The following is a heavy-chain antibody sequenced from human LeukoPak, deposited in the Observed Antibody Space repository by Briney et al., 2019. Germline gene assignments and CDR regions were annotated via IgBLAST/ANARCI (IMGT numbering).Heavy chain of an antibody. CDR1: GFTFSTYS. Sequence: GGSLRLSCAASGFTFSTYSMNWVRQAPGKGLEWVSSISSSSSYIYYADSVKGRFTISRDNAKNSLYLQMNSLRAEDTAVYYCPSSLAAAGTGGWFDPWGQGTLVTVSS. CDR3: PSSLAAAGTGGWFDP. V-gene: IGHV3-21*01. J-gene: IGHJ5*02. CDR2: ISSSSSYI. D-gene: IGHD6-13*01.